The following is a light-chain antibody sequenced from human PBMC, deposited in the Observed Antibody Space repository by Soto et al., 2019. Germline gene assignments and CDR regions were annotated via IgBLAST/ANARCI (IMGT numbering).Light chain of an antibody. J-gene: IGKJ1*01. CDR2: GAS. CDR3: QLYNNWPGT. V-gene: IGKV3-15*01. Sequence: EIVMTQSPGTLSVSRGERATLSCRASQSVSSKLAWYQQKPGQAPRLLFYGASTGAIGIPARFSGRGSETDCILSISSLFSEDFGVFDCQLYNNWPGTFG. CDR1: QSVSSK.